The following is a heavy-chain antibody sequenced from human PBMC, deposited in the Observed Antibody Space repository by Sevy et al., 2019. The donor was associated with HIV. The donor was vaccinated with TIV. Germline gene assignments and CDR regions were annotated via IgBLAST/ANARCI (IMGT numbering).Heavy chain of an antibody. CDR1: GDTFSTYD. D-gene: IGHD3-3*01. CDR2: MSPKGGST. V-gene: IGHV1-8*02. J-gene: IGHJ6*02. Sequence: ASVKVSCKASGDTFSTYDINWVRQAPGQGLEWMGWMSPKGGSTGFEQKFQGRLTMPRDTSINTAYMGLSSLRSEDTAVYYCAIGASGDVWNYGYYYYGMDVWGQGTTVTVSS. CDR3: AIGASGDVWNYGYYYYGMDV.